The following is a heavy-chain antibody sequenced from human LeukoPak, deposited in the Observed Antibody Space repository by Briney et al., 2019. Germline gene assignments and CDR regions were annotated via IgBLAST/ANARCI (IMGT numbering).Heavy chain of an antibody. Sequence: GTSLRLSCAASGFTFGRYGMHWVRQAPGKGLEWVALISYDGGNKYYADSVKGRFTISRDNSKNTLSLQMNSLRVEDTAVYYCARDRSIAARPLGYWGQGTLVTVSS. J-gene: IGHJ4*02. CDR2: ISYDGGNK. V-gene: IGHV3-30*03. D-gene: IGHD6-6*01. CDR1: GFTFGRYG. CDR3: ARDRSIAARPLGY.